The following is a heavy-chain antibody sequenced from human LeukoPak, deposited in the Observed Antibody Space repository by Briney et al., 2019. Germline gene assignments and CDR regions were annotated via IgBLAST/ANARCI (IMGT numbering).Heavy chain of an antibody. J-gene: IGHJ4*02. CDR1: GGSISTYY. V-gene: IGHV4-59*08. CDR2: IYYSGNT. CDR3: ARGRELSYFDY. Sequence: SETLSLTCTVSGGSISTYYWSWIRQPPGKGLEWIGYIYYSGNTNYNPSLKSRVTISVDTSKNHISLKLSSVTAADTAMYYCARGRELSYFDYWSQGTLVTVSS. D-gene: IGHD1-7*01.